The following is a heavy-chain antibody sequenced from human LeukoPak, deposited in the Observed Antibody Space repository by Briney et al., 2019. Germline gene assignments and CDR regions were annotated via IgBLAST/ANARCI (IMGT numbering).Heavy chain of an antibody. CDR2: MNPNSGNT. J-gene: IGHJ6*02. CDR3: ARWGNGYNFLKSRYYYYGMDV. CDR1: GYTFTSYD. D-gene: IGHD5-24*01. V-gene: IGHV1-8*01. Sequence: ASVKVSCKASGYTFTSYDINWVRQATGQGLEWMGWMNPNSGNTGYAQKFQGRVTMTRNTSISTAYMELSSLRSEDTAVYYCARWGNGYNFLKSRYYYYGMDVWGQGTTVTVSS.